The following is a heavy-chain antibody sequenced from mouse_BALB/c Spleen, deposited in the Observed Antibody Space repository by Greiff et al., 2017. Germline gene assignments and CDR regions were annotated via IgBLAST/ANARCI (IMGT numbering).Heavy chain of an antibody. CDR2: ISYSGST. CDR3: ARWGYDGKAY. CDR1: GYSITSDYA. D-gene: IGHD2-2*01. J-gene: IGHJ3*01. V-gene: IGHV3-2*02. Sequence: EVKLQESGPGLVKPSQSLSLTCTVTGYSITSDYAWNWIRQFPGNKLEWMGYISYSGSTSYNPSLKSRISITRDTSKNQFFLQLNSVTTEDTATYYCARWGYDGKAYWGQGTLVTVSA.